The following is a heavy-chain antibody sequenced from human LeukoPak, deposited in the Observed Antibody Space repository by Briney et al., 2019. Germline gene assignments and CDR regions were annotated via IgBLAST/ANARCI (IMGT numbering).Heavy chain of an antibody. Sequence: PSETLSLTCAVSGYSISSGYYWSWIRQPAGKGLEWIGRIYTSGSTNYDPSLKSRVTMSVDTSKNQFSLKLSSVTAADTAVYYCARFCSSTSCYWGDAFDIWGQGTMVTVSS. CDR3: ARFCSSTSCYWGDAFDI. D-gene: IGHD2-2*01. CDR1: GYSISSGYY. CDR2: IYTSGST. J-gene: IGHJ3*02. V-gene: IGHV4-4*07.